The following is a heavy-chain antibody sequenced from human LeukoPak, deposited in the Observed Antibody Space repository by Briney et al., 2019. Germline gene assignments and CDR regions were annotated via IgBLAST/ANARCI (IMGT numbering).Heavy chain of an antibody. D-gene: IGHD6-13*01. CDR1: GGSISSYY. CDR2: IYYSGST. Sequence: SETLSPTCTVSGGSISSYYWSWIRQPPGKGLEWIGYIYYSGSTNYNPSLKSRVTMSVDTSKNEFSLKLSPVTAADTAVYYCARETYSSSPPRLWGRGTLVTVSS. CDR3: ARETYSSSPPRL. J-gene: IGHJ2*01. V-gene: IGHV4-59*01.